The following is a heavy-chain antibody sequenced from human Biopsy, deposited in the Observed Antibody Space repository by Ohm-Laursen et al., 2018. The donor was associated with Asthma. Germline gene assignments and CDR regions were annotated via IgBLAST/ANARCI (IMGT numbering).Heavy chain of an antibody. D-gene: IGHD6-6*01. CDR1: GFTFTGYW. J-gene: IGHJ6*02. V-gene: IGHV3-74*01. Sequence: GSLRLSCTASGFTFTGYWMHWVRQAPGKGLVWVSRINVEGTTTNYADSVKGRFTISRDNAKNTLYLQMNSLRAEDTAVYYCARKIAARGGMGVWGQGTTVTVSS. CDR2: INVEGTTT. CDR3: ARKIAARGGMGV.